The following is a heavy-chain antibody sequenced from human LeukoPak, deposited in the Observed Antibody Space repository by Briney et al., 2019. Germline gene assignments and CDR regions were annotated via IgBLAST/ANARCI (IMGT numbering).Heavy chain of an antibody. CDR1: GFTFSSYA. CDR2: ISGSGGST. V-gene: IGHV3-23*01. CDR3: ARKGGVVAATPFRLFDP. Sequence: GGSLRLSCAASGFTFSSYAMSWVRQAPGKGLEWVSAISGSGGSTYYADSVKGRFTISRDNSKNTLYLQMNSLRAEDTAVYYCARKGGVVAATPFRLFDPWGQGTLVTVSS. D-gene: IGHD2-15*01. J-gene: IGHJ5*02.